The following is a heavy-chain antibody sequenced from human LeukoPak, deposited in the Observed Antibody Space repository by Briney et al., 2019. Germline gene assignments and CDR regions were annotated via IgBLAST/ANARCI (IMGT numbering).Heavy chain of an antibody. J-gene: IGHJ4*02. Sequence: SGPTLVNPTQTLTLTCTFSGFSLSTSGVGVGWIRQPPGKALEWLALIYWNDDKRYSPSLKSRLTITKDTSKSQVVLTMTNMDPVDTTTYYCAHTSLWFGELFFDYWGQGTLVTVSS. V-gene: IGHV2-5*01. CDR3: AHTSLWFGELFFDY. CDR1: GFSLSTSGVG. CDR2: IYWNDDK. D-gene: IGHD3-10*01.